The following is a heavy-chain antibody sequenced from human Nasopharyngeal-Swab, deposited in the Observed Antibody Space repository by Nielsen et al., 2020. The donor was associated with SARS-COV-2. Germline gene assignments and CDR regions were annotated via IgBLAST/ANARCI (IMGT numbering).Heavy chain of an antibody. J-gene: IGHJ5*02. Sequence: RQAPGKGLEWFGQINHSGSTNYNPSPKSRVTISVDTTKNQFSLKLLSVTAADTAVYYCARAAPYYDFWSGYYKGWFDPWGQGTLVTVSS. V-gene: IGHV4-34*13. CDR3: ARAAPYYDFWSGYYKGWFDP. D-gene: IGHD3-3*01. CDR2: INHSGST.